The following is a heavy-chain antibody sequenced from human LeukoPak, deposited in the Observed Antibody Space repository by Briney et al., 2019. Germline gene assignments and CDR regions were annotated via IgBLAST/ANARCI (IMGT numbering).Heavy chain of an antibody. CDR1: GFIFTSYS. Sequence: HPGGSLRLSCAASGFIFTSYSMNWVRQAPGKRLERISYISSSSSTIYYADSVRGRFTISRDNAKNTLYLQMNNLRAEDTAVYYCAKDGAWLRFDDWGQGILVTVSS. V-gene: IGHV3-48*01. CDR3: AKDGAWLRFDD. J-gene: IGHJ4*02. D-gene: IGHD5-12*01. CDR2: ISSSSSTI.